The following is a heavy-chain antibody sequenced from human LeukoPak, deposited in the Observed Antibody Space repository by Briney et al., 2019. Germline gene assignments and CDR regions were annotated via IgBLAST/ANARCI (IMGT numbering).Heavy chain of an antibody. CDR3: AREVYSSSRPADAFDV. CDR2: IMQDGSEK. J-gene: IGHJ3*01. CDR1: GFTFSTYW. Sequence: GGSLRLSCVGSGFTFSTYWMSWVRQAPGKGLEWVANIMQDGSEKNYVGSVKGRFTISRDNARNSLYLQMSSLGAEDTAVYYCAREVYSSSRPADAFDVWGQGTVVTVSS. V-gene: IGHV3-7*01. D-gene: IGHD6-13*01.